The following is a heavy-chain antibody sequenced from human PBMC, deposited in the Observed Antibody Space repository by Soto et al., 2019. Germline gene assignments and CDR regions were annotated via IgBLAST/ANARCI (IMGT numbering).Heavy chain of an antibody. CDR2: ISSGGGTT. CDR1: GFSFRNYA. CDR3: AKLKGGLGRFYGMDA. D-gene: IGHD3-3*01. V-gene: IGHV3-23*04. J-gene: IGHJ6*02. Sequence: DEQLVESGGGSLQRGGSLRLSCAASGFSFRNYAMTWVRQSPGKGLEWVSLISSGGGTTNYADSVKGRFSISRDNSQNMLYLQMNGLRGEDTALYYCAKLKGGLGRFYGMDAWGQGTMVIVSS.